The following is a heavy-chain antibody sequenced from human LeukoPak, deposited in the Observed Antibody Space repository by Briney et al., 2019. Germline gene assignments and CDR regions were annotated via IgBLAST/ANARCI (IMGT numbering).Heavy chain of an antibody. CDR1: GYTFTSYY. J-gene: IGHJ5*02. CDR2: INPSGGST. V-gene: IGHV1-46*01. D-gene: IGHD6-13*01. CDR3: ARDPSLVAAAVPCNWFDP. Sequence: ASVKVSCKASGYTFTSYYIHWVRQAPGQGLEWMGIINPSGGSTSYAQKFQGRVTMTRDTSTSTVYMELSSLRSEDTAVYYCARDPSLVAAAVPCNWFDPWGQGTLVTVSS.